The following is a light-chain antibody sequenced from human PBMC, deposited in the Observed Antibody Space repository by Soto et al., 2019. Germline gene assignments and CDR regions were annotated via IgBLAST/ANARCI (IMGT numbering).Light chain of an antibody. CDR1: SGYSNYK. CDR3: GADHGSGSNFVV. CDR2: VGTGGIVG. V-gene: IGLV9-49*01. Sequence: QAVVTQPPSASASLGASVTLTYTLSSGYSNYKVDWYQQRPGKGPRFVMRVGTGGIVGSKGDGIPDRFSVLGSGLNRYLTIKNIQEEDESDYHCGADHGSGSNFVVFGGGTKLTVL. J-gene: IGLJ2*01.